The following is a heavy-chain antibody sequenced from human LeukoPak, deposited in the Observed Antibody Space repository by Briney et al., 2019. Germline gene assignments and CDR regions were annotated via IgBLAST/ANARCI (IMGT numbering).Heavy chain of an antibody. Sequence: PGGSLRLSCAASGFTFSSYSMNWVRQAPGKGLEWVSYISSSSNTIYYADSVKGRFTISRDNSKNTLYLQMNSLRVEDTAVYYCARDREGYCSGGSCYSSAFDIWGQGTMVTVSS. CDR2: ISSSSNTI. CDR1: GFTFSSYS. D-gene: IGHD2-15*01. V-gene: IGHV3-48*01. CDR3: ARDREGYCSGGSCYSSAFDI. J-gene: IGHJ3*02.